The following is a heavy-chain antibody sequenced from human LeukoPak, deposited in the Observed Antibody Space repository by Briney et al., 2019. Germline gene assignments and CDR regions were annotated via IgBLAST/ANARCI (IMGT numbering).Heavy chain of an antibody. J-gene: IGHJ5*02. CDR3: ARVLPGGTCHYVPLRWFDP. V-gene: IGHV4-34*01. Sequence: KPSETLSLTCAVYGGSFSNYYWSWIRQPPGKGLEWIGEINHSGSTNYNPSLKSRVTISVDTSKNQFSLNLRSVTAADTAVYYCARVLPGGTCHYVPLRWFDPWGQGTLVTVSS. CDR2: INHSGST. D-gene: IGHD2-15*01. CDR1: GGSFSNYY.